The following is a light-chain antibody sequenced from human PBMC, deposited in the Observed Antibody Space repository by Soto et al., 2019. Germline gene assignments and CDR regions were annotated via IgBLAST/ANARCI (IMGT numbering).Light chain of an antibody. J-gene: IGLJ1*01. Sequence: QSALTQPRSVSGSPGQSVTISCTGTSSDVGGYNYVSWYQQHPGKAPKFMIYDVSKRPSGVPDRYSGSKSGNTASLTISGLQAEDEADYYCCSYAGSYKGYVFGTGTKLTV. V-gene: IGLV2-11*01. CDR1: SSDVGGYNY. CDR3: CSYAGSYKGYV. CDR2: DVS.